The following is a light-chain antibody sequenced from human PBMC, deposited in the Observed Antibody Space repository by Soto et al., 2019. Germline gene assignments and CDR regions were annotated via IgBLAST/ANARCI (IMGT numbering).Light chain of an antibody. CDR2: AAS. CDR1: QSISSY. V-gene: IGKV1-39*01. CDR3: QQTHSTPPGT. J-gene: IGKJ1*01. Sequence: DIQMTQFPSSLSASVGDRVTITCRASQSISSYLNWYQLKPGKAPKLLIYAASSLQSGVPSRFSGSGSGTDFTLTISSLQPEDFATYYCQQTHSTPPGTFGQGTKVEIE.